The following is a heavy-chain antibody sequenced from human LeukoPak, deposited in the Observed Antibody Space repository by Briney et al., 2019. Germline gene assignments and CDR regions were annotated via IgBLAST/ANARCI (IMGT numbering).Heavy chain of an antibody. J-gene: IGHJ4*02. CDR3: AKGGYDYVEVGYFDY. CDR2: IIGSVAST. Sequence: PGGSLRLSCAASGFPFASYAMSWVRQTPGKGLEWVSHIIGSVASTYYADSVKGRFTISRDNTKNTLYLQINSLRADDTAVYFCAKGGYDYVEVGYFDYWGQGTVVTVSS. V-gene: IGHV3-23*01. CDR1: GFPFASYA. D-gene: IGHD5-12*01.